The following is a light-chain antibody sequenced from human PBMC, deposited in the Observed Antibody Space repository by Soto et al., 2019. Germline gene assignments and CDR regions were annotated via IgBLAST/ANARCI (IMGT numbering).Light chain of an antibody. V-gene: IGLV2-23*02. CDR3: CSYVTDSTYV. CDR2: EVS. Sequence: QSVLTQPASVSGSPGQSITISCTGTSSDVGSYNLVSWYQQHPGKAPKLIIYEVSQRPSGVSDRFSGSKSGDTASLTISGLQAEDEADYYCCSYVTDSTYVFGTGTKLTVL. J-gene: IGLJ1*01. CDR1: SSDVGSYNL.